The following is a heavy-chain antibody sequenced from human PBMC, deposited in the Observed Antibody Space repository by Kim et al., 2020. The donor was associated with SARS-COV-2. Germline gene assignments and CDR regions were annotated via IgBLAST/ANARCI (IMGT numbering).Heavy chain of an antibody. D-gene: IGHD2-2*01. Sequence: YYADSGKCRFTISRDNSKNTLCLQMNSLRAEDTAVYYCAKERYQPGGFDYWGQGTLVTVSS. V-gene: IGHV3-30*02. J-gene: IGHJ4*02. CDR3: AKERYQPGGFDY.